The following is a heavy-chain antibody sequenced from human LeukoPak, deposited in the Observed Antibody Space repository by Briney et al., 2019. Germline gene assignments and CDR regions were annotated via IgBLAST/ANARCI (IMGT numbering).Heavy chain of an antibody. D-gene: IGHD3-22*01. CDR1: GGSISSGSYY. J-gene: IGHJ4*02. CDR2: IYTSGSP. CDR3: ARLDRYYYDSSGYSVFDY. V-gene: IGHV4-61*02. Sequence: SETLSLTCTVSGGSISSGSYYWSWIRQPAGKGLEYIRRIYTSGSPSYNPSLKSRVTISVDTSKNQFSLKLSSVTAADTAVYYCARLDRYYYDSSGYSVFDYWGQGTLVTVSS.